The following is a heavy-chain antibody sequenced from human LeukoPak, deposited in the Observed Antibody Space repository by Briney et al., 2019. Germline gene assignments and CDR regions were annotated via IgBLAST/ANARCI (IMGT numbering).Heavy chain of an antibody. J-gene: IGHJ6*03. D-gene: IGHD6-19*01. CDR2: MNPNSGNA. CDR1: GYTFISYD. Sequence: GASVKVSCKASGYTFISYDINWVRQVTGQGLEWMGWMNPNSGNAGYAQKFQGRVTITRNTSISTAFIELSSLRSEDTAVYYCARRAVGNSYYYSMDVWGKGTTVTISS. V-gene: IGHV1-8*03. CDR3: ARRAVGNSYYYSMDV.